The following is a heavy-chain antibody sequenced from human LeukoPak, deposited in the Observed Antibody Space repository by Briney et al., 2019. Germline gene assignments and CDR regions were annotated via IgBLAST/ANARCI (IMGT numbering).Heavy chain of an antibody. CDR3: ARGVYYYDKPRLNPLFDY. V-gene: IGHV1-69*13. D-gene: IGHD3-22*01. CDR1: GGTFSSYA. Sequence: ASVKVSCKASGGTFSSYAISWVRQAPGQGLEWMGGFIPIFGTANYAQKFQGRVTITADESTSTAYMELSSLRSEDTAVYYCARGVYYYDKPRLNPLFDYWGQGTLVTVSS. J-gene: IGHJ4*02. CDR2: FIPIFGTA.